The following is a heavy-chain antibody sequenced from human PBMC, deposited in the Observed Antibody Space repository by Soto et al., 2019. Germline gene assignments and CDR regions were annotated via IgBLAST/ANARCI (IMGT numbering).Heavy chain of an antibody. V-gene: IGHV1-46*01. CDR3: ASGRERVLYGMDV. D-gene: IGHD2-8*01. CDR1: GYTFTSYY. Sequence: QVQLVQSGAEVKKPGASVKVSCKASGYTFTSYYMHWVRQAPGQGLEWMGIINPSGGSTSYAQKFQGRVTMTRDTSTSTVYMELSSLRSEDTAVYYFASGRERVLYGMDVWGQGTTVTVSS. J-gene: IGHJ6*02. CDR2: INPSGGST.